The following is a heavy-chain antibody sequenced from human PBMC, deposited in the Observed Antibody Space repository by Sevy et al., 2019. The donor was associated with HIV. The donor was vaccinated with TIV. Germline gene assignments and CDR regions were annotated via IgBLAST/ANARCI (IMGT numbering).Heavy chain of an antibody. J-gene: IGHJ2*01. D-gene: IGHD6-13*01. V-gene: IGHV3-23*01. Sequence: RGYLRLSCEASGFSFTSYAMTWVRQAPGKGLERVSSISDGGGDTYYADSVEGRFTISRDNSKNTLYLQMNSLRAEDTAVSYRAKDQGYSSGWYGGGYWYFDLWGRGTLVIVSS. CDR2: ISDGGGDT. CDR1: GFSFTSYA. CDR3: AKDQGYSSGWYGGGYWYFDL.